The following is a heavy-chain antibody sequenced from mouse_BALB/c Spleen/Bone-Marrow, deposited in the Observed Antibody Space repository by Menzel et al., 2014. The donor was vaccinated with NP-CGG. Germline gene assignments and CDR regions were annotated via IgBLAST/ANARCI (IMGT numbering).Heavy chain of an antibody. D-gene: IGHD2-1*01. Sequence: EVNLAESGGGLVQPGGLLKLSCAASGFTFSNYGMFWVRQTPDKRLELVATINSDCGSTYYPDSVKGRFIIYRETEKNTLFLQMSSLQPDETAMYYCVRGNYGNFVVYFDLWGQGTTLTISS. CDR2: INSDCGST. V-gene: IGHV5-6-3*01. CDR1: GFTFSNYG. CDR3: VRGNYGNFVVYFDL. J-gene: IGHJ2*01.